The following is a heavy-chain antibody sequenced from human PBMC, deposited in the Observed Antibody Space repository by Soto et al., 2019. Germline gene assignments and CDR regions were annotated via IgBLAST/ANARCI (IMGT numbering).Heavy chain of an antibody. CDR1: GFTFSSND. V-gene: IGHV3-48*01. J-gene: IGHJ3*02. D-gene: IGHD1-1*01. CDR2: ISSSSSPI. Sequence: EVQLVESGGGLVQPGGSLRLSCAAAGFTFSSNDMNWVRQAPGKGLEWVSYISSSSSPIYYADSVRGRFTISRDNSKNALYLQMNSLRAEDTAVYDCARTNWSLDAFDIWGQGTMVTVSS. CDR3: ARTNWSLDAFDI.